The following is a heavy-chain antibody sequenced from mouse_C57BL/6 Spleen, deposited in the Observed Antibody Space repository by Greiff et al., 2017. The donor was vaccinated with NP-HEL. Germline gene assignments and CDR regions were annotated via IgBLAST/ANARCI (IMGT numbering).Heavy chain of an antibody. V-gene: IGHV1-80*01. CDR3: ARFGNYVDYAMDY. CDR2: IYPGDGDT. D-gene: IGHD2-1*01. J-gene: IGHJ4*01. CDR1: GYAFSSYW. Sequence: QVQLQQSGAELVKPGASVKISCKASGYAFSSYWMNWVKQRPGKGLEWIGQIYPGDGDTNYNGKLKGKATLTADKSSSTAYMQLSSLTSEDSAVYFCARFGNYVDYAMDYWGQGTSVTVSS.